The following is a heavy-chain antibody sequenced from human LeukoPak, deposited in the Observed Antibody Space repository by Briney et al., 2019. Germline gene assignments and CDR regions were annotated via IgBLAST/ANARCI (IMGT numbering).Heavy chain of an antibody. D-gene: IGHD1-26*01. J-gene: IGHJ4*02. Sequence: SVKVSCKASGYTFTSYAMNWVRQAPGQGLEWMGGIIPIFGTANYAQKFQGRVTITADESTSTAYMELSGLRSEDTAVYYCARIPVPEWELLPESDYWGQGTLVTVSS. V-gene: IGHV1-69*13. CDR2: IIPIFGTA. CDR1: GYTFTSYA. CDR3: ARIPVPEWELLPESDY.